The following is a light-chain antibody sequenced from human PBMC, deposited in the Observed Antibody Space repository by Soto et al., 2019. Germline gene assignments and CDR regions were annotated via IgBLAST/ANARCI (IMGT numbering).Light chain of an antibody. V-gene: IGKV1-5*03. Sequence: STLSGSVGDRVTITCRASQTISSWLAWYQQKPGKAPKLLIYKASTLKSGVPSRFSGSGSGTEFTLTIFSLQAEDVIRYCSEDSACYLKPFGEGTNLDNK. CDR3: EDSACYLKP. CDR1: QTISSW. J-gene: IGKJ2*01. CDR2: KAS.